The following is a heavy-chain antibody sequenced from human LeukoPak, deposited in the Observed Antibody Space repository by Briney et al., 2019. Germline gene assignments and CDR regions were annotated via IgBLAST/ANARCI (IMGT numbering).Heavy chain of an antibody. CDR2: LYHSGAA. CDR1: GDSIINYY. D-gene: IGHD1-14*01. V-gene: IGHV4-59*08. Sequence: SETLSLTCTVSGDSIINYYGRWIRQTPGKGLEWIGNLYHSGAADYNPSLKTRVTTSVDTSKDQFSLSLRSSTAADTAVYFCARLGKTYYMDVRGTGTTVTVSS. CDR3: ARLGKTYYMDV. J-gene: IGHJ6*03.